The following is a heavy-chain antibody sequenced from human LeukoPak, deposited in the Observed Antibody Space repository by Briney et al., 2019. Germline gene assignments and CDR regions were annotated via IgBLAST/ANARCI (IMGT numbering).Heavy chain of an antibody. V-gene: IGHV4-61*02. J-gene: IGHJ4*02. CDR2: IYTSGST. Sequence: SQTLSPTCTVSGGSISSGSYYWSWIRQPAGKGLEWIGRIYTSGSTNYNPSLKSRVTISVDTSKNQFSLKLSSVTAADTAVYYCAREVAPVGATTHWGQGTLVTVSS. CDR3: AREVAPVGATTH. D-gene: IGHD1-26*01. CDR1: GGSISSGSYY.